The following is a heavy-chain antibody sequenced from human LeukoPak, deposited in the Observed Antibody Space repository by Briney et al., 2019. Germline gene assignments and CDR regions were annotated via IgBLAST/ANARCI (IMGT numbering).Heavy chain of an antibody. V-gene: IGHV3-7*01. Sequence: GGSLRLSCAATGFTFRNDWMGWVRQAPGKGLEGVANTKPDGTAEYYADSVRGRFTTSRDNANNFLYLQMNSLRGEDTAVYYCARDGGLHTNFDYWGQGTLVTVSS. J-gene: IGHJ4*02. D-gene: IGHD2-15*01. CDR3: ARDGGLHTNFDY. CDR1: GFTFRNDW. CDR2: TKPDGTAE.